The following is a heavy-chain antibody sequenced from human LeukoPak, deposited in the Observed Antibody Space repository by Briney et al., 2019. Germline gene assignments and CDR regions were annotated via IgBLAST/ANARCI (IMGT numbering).Heavy chain of an antibody. CDR3: ARVYSSGVVVAATHYYYYYMDV. Sequence: PSQTLSLTCTVSGGSISSVSYYWSWIRQPAGKGLEWIGRIYISGSTNYNPSLKSRVTISVDTSKNQFSLKLSSVTAADTTVYYCARVYSSGVVVAATHYYYYYMDVWGKGTTVTVSS. CDR1: GGSISSVSYY. D-gene: IGHD2-15*01. V-gene: IGHV4-61*02. J-gene: IGHJ6*03. CDR2: IYISGST.